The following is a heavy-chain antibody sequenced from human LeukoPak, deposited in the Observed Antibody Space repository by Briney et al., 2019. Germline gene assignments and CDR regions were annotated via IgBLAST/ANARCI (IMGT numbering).Heavy chain of an antibody. D-gene: IGHD6-6*01. CDR1: GFTFSSYS. CDR2: IRSKANSYAT. Sequence: GGSLRLSCAASGFTFSSYSMHWVRQASGKGLEWVGRIRSKANSYATAYAASVKGRFTISRDDSKNTAYLQMNSLKTEDTAVYYCCLQIYSSSSSRPDYWGQGTLVTVSS. J-gene: IGHJ4*02. CDR3: CLQIYSSSSSRPDY. V-gene: IGHV3-73*01.